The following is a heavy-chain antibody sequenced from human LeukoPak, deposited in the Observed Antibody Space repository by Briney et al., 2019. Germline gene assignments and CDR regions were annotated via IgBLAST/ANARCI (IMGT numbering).Heavy chain of an antibody. D-gene: IGHD2-2*01. Sequence: PSETLSLTCTVSGGSVSSGSYYWSWIRQPPGKGLEWIGYIYYSGSTNYNPSLKSRVTISVDTSKNQFSLKLSSVTAADTAVYYCARDSSVPAAMYTYYYYYGMDVWGQGTTVTVSS. CDR3: ARDSSVPAAMYTYYYYYGMDV. J-gene: IGHJ6*02. CDR1: GGSVSSGSYY. V-gene: IGHV4-61*01. CDR2: IYYSGST.